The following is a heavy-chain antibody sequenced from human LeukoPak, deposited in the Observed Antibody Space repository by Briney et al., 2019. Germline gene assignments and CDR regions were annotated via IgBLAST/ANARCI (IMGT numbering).Heavy chain of an antibody. V-gene: IGHV1-8*01. CDR1: GHTFTNDE. D-gene: IGHD2-8*01. J-gene: IGHJ4*02. CDR3: ARRDCTTGACRFDD. Sequence: GASVKVSCKASGHTFTNDEIHWVRQATGQVLEWMGWMNPSSGNTGYAQKFQGRLTMTRNTSISTAYMDLSSLRSDDTAVYYCARRDCTTGACRFDDWGQGTRVSVSP. CDR2: MNPSSGNT.